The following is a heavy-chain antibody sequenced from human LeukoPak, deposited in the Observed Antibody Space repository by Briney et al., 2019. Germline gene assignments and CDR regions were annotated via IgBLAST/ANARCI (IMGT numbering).Heavy chain of an antibody. Sequence: GGSLRLSCAASGFTFSSYAMSWVRQAPGKGLEWVSAISGSGGSTYYADSVKGRFTISRDNSKNTLYLQMNSLRAEDTAVYYCAKVSSSGYYYGYEYYFDYWGQGTLVTVSS. J-gene: IGHJ4*02. V-gene: IGHV3-23*01. CDR3: AKVSSSGYYYGYEYYFDY. CDR1: GFTFSSYA. D-gene: IGHD3-22*01. CDR2: ISGSGGST.